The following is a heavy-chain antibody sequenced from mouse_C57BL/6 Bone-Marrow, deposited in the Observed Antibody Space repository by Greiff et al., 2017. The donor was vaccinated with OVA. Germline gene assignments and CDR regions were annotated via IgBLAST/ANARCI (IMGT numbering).Heavy chain of an antibody. CDR2: ISYSGST. V-gene: IGHV3-8*01. D-gene: IGHD1-1*01. Sequence: EVQGVESGPGLAKPSQTLSLTCSVTGYSITSDFWNWIRKFPGNKLEYIGYISYSGSTYYNLSLISRISLTRDTSKNQDYLQLISVTTEDTATYYCARSIYYYGSSPCDYWGQGTTLTVSA. J-gene: IGHJ2*01. CDR3: ARSIYYYGSSPCDY. CDR1: GYSITSDF.